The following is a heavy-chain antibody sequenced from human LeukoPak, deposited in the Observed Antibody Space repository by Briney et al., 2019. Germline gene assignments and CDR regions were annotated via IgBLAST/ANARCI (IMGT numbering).Heavy chain of an antibody. CDR3: ARSYCSSTSCWPSYYYYYYGMDV. CDR2: INHSGST. CDR1: GGSFSGYY. Sequence: SETLSLTCAVYGGSFSGYYWSWIRQPPGKGLEWIGEINHSGSTNYNPSLKSRVTISVDTSKNQFSLKLSSVTAADTAVYYCARSYCSSTSCWPSYYYYYYGMDVWGQGTTVTVSS. D-gene: IGHD2-2*01. V-gene: IGHV4-34*01. J-gene: IGHJ6*02.